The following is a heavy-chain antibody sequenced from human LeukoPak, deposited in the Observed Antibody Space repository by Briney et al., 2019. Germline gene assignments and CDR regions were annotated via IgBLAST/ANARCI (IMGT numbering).Heavy chain of an antibody. V-gene: IGHV3-74*01. D-gene: IGHD3-22*01. CDR2: INGDGRRI. J-gene: IGHJ4*02. CDR1: GITFRNYW. CDR3: ASSPVITRD. Sequence: PGGSLRLSCAAAGITFRNYWMHWGRQAPGKGLEWVSRINGDGRRITYAASVKGRFPISSDNAKNTLYLQMNSLRVEDTAVYYCASSPVITRDWGQGTLVTVSS.